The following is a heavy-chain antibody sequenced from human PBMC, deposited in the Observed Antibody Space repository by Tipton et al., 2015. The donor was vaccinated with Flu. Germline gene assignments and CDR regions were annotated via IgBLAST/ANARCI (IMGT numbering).Heavy chain of an antibody. Sequence: SLRLSCAASGFTFSSYSMNWVRQAPGKGLEWVSYISSSSIYYADSVRGRFTISRDNAKNSLYLQMNSLRVEDTAVYYCARGVIMVVGGVYDIWGQGTMVTVSS. CDR2: ISSSSI. V-gene: IGHV3-48*04. D-gene: IGHD3-22*01. J-gene: IGHJ3*02. CDR1: GFTFSSYS. CDR3: ARGVIMVVGGVYDI.